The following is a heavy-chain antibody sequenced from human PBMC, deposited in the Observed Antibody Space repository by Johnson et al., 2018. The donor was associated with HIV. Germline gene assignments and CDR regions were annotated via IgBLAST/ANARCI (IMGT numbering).Heavy chain of an antibody. CDR3: AKDDSPSGAFDI. J-gene: IGHJ3*02. D-gene: IGHD3-10*01. Sequence: QVQLVESGGGLVKPGGSLRLSCAASGFTFSDYYMSWVRQAPGKGLEWVAVISYDGSNKYYADSVKGRFTISRDNSKNTMYLQMNSLRTEDTAVYYCAKDDSPSGAFDIWGQGTMVIVSS. CDR1: GFTFSDYY. CDR2: ISYDGSNK. V-gene: IGHV3-30*18.